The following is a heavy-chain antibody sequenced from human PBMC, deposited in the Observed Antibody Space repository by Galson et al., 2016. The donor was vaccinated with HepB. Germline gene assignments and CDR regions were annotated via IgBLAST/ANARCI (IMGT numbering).Heavy chain of an antibody. CDR1: GFTFNTYS. V-gene: IGHV3-21*01. Sequence: SLRLSCAASGFTFNTYSMNWVRQAPGKGLECVASLNGTSTYIYYADSVKGRFTISRDNAKNSLYLQMNNVRAEDTAVYYCARDLRGMIRFFDWSTHFDSWGQGTLVTVSS. CDR2: LNGTSTYI. J-gene: IGHJ4*02. D-gene: IGHD3-9*01. CDR3: ARDLRGMIRFFDWSTHFDS.